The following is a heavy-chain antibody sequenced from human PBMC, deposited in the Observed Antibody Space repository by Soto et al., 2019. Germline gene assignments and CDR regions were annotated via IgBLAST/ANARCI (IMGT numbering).Heavy chain of an antibody. CDR2: ISVSGNSE. V-gene: IGHV3-23*01. D-gene: IGHD1-26*01. CDR1: GFTFSNYA. J-gene: IGHJ4*02. CDR3: AKGALSTTSPYDFDY. Sequence: PGGSLRLSCAASGFTFSNYAMNWVRQAPGKGLEWVSTISVSGNSEYYADSGKGRFTISRDNSKNTLYLQLNSLRAEDTAIYYCAKGALSTTSPYDFDYWGQGTLVTVSS.